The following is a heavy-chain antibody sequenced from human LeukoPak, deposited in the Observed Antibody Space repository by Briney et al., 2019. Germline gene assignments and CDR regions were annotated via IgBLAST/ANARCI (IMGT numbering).Heavy chain of an antibody. Sequence: GGSLRLSCAASGFTFTSYAMSWVRQAPGKGLGWVSAISGSGGGTYNAASVKGRFTISRDNSRNTLFLQMNSLRAEDTAVYYCAKEDLHYDILTGYYTTPYSFDSWGQGTLVTVSS. J-gene: IGHJ4*02. CDR3: AKEDLHYDILTGYYTTPYSFDS. D-gene: IGHD3-9*01. CDR1: GFTFTSYA. CDR2: ISGSGGGT. V-gene: IGHV3-23*01.